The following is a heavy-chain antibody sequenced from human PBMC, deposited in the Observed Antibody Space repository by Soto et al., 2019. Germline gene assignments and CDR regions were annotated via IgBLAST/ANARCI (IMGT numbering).Heavy chain of an antibody. D-gene: IGHD3-10*01. CDR2: VFYIGST. CDR1: GGSISTGGYY. CDR3: AREGIGKNYGVDV. V-gene: IGHV4-31*03. Sequence: SETLSLTCTVSGGSISTGGYYWSWIRQHSGKGLEWIGFVFYIGSTFYNPSLNSRVTISVDTSQNQFSLRLSSVTAADTAVYYCAREGIGKNYGVDVWGQGTTVTVSS. J-gene: IGHJ6*02.